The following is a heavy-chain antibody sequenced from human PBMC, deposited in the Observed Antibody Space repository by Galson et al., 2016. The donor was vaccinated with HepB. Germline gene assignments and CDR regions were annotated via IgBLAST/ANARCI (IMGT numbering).Heavy chain of an antibody. D-gene: IGHD2-15*01. V-gene: IGHV3-33*01. Sequence: SLRLSCAASGFSVIRHGMHWVRQAPGKGLEWVAVIWYGGTNNADPVKGRFTISRNIFKNTLYLEMSNLRVDDTAVYYCVREVSTSGAPGAFDVWGQGTTVTVSA. CDR1: GFSVIRHG. J-gene: IGHJ3*01. CDR2: IWYGGTN. CDR3: VREVSTSGAPGAFDV.